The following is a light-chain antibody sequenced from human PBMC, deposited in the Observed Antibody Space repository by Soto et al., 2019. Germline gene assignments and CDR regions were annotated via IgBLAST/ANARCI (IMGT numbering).Light chain of an antibody. CDR1: QSVSNN. CDR3: QQYNNWPRT. Sequence: LMTQSPATLSVSPGERATLSCRASQSVSNNVAWYQQRPGQAPRLLIYDASATATGIPARFSGSWSGTEFTLTISSLQSEDFAIFYCQQYNNWPRTFGQGTKVEIK. J-gene: IGKJ1*01. V-gene: IGKV3-15*01. CDR2: DAS.